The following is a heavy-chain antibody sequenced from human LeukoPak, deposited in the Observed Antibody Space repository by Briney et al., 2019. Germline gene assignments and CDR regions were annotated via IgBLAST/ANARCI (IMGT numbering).Heavy chain of an antibody. D-gene: IGHD2-2*01. CDR1: GGSFSGYY. Sequence: KSSETLSLTCAVYGGSFSGYYWSWIRQPPGKGLEWIGEINHSGSTNYNPSLKSRVTISVDTSKNQFSLKLSSVTAADTAVYYCARGTHKVVPAARWFDPWGQGTLVTVSS. CDR3: ARGTHKVVPAARWFDP. CDR2: INHSGST. V-gene: IGHV4-34*01. J-gene: IGHJ5*02.